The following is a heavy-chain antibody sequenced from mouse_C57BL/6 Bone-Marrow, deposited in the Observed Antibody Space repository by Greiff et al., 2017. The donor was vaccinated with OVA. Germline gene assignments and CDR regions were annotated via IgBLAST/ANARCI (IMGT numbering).Heavy chain of an antibody. V-gene: IGHV5-2*01. CDR2: INSDGGST. CDR3: AIITTVVATPDY. CDR1: EYEFPSHD. D-gene: IGHD1-1*01. Sequence: EVQVVESGGGLVQPGESLKLSCESNEYEFPSHDMSWVRKTPEKRLELVAAINSDGGSTYYPDTMERRFIISRDNTKKTLYLQMSSLRAEDTALYYCAIITTVVATPDYWGQGTTLTVSS. J-gene: IGHJ2*01.